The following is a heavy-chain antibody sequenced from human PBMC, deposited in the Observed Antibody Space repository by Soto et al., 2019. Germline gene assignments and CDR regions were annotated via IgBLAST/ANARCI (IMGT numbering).Heavy chain of an antibody. D-gene: IGHD2-2*01. CDR1: GFSFSNYA. CDR3: AKPNLYCSSTSCYGH. CDR2: ISGGGGNT. Sequence: XGSLGLSFAASGFSFSNYAMSWVRQAPGKGLEWVSAISGGGGNTYYADSVKGRFTLSRDNSKNTLYLQMNSLRAEDTALYYCAKPNLYCSSTSCYGHWGQGTLVTVSS. J-gene: IGHJ4*02. V-gene: IGHV3-23*01.